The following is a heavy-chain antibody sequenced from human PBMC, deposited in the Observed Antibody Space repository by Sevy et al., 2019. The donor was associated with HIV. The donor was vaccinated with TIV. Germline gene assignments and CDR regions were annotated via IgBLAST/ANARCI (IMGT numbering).Heavy chain of an antibody. CDR3: ARDDGNYYFHY. V-gene: IGHV3-7*01. J-gene: IGHJ4*02. D-gene: IGHD1-7*01. CDR2: IKEDAGQK. Sequence: GGSLRLSCAASGFTFSKYWMGWVRQAPGKGLEWVANIKEDAGQKYYVDSVKGRFTISRDNAKNSLYLQMNSLRAEDTAVYFCARDDGNYYFHYWGQGTLVTVSS. CDR1: GFTFSKYW.